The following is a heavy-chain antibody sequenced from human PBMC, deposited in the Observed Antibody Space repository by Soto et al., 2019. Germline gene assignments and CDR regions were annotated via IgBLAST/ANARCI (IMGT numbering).Heavy chain of an antibody. V-gene: IGHV1-18*01. J-gene: IGHJ6*02. CDR2: ISPDNGNT. CDR1: GYTFTIYG. D-gene: IGHD5-12*01. CDR3: ARALGYSGYAGMDV. Sequence: QVQLVQSGGEVKKPGASVKVSCKASGYTFTIYGINWVRQAPGQGLGWMGWISPDNGNTNYAQKLQGRVTMTTDTTTSTAYMKLRSLRSDATAVYYCARALGYSGYAGMDVWGQGTTVTVSS.